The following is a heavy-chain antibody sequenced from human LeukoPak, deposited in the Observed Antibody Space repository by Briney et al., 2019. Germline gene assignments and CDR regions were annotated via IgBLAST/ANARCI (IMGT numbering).Heavy chain of an antibody. CDR3: AKPRYGSGSLDS. D-gene: IGHD3-10*01. CDR2: INHSGST. CDR1: GESFSGHY. V-gene: IGHV4-34*01. Sequence: SETLSLTCAVYGESFSGHYWTCIRQPPGRGLEWIGEINHSGSTTSNPSLNNRVTISVDTSKNQFSLKLTSVTAADTAVYYCAKPRYGSGSLDSWGQGTLVTVSS. J-gene: IGHJ4*02.